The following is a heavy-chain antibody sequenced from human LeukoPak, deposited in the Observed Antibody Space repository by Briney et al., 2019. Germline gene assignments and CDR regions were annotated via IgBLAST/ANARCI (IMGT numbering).Heavy chain of an antibody. CDR3: ARRYCSSSSCTLDY. J-gene: IGHJ4*02. Sequence: PGGSLRLSCAASGFNLNSYEMTWVRQAPGKGLEWISHISSSGTRIYYADSVKGRFTISRDNAKNSLFLQMSSLRADDTAVYYCARRYCSSSSCTLDYWGQGTLVTVSS. CDR1: GFNLNSYE. CDR2: ISSSGTRI. D-gene: IGHD2-2*01. V-gene: IGHV3-48*03.